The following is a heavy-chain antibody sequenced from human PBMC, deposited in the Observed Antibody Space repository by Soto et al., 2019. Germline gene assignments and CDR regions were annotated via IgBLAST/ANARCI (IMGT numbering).Heavy chain of an antibody. Sequence: SGGSLRLSCSASGFTFNTFAMHWVRQTPGKGLEFVSAISSNGGNTYYADSVKGRFAISRDNSKNTLYLQMYSLRPEDTALYYCVKEGYMRSDWYGKFDCCGQGTLVTVSS. CDR3: VKEGYMRSDWYGKFDC. CDR2: ISSNGGNT. J-gene: IGHJ4*02. D-gene: IGHD6-19*01. CDR1: GFTFNTFA. V-gene: IGHV3-64D*06.